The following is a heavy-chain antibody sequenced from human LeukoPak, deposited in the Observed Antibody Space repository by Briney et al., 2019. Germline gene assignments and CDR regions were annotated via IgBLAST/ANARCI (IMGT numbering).Heavy chain of an antibody. CDR3: ARDSGYSPLYYYYYMDV. Sequence: GGSLRLSCAASGFTFSSYSMNWVRQAPGKGLEWVSSISSSSSYIYYADSVKGRFTISRDNAKNSLYLQMNSLKAEDTAVYYYARDSGYSPLYYYYYMDVWGKGTTDTVSS. V-gene: IGHV3-21*01. D-gene: IGHD5-24*01. CDR2: ISSSSSYI. CDR1: GFTFSSYS. J-gene: IGHJ6*03.